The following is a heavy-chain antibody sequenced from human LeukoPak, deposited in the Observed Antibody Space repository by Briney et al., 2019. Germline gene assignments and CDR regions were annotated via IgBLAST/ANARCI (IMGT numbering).Heavy chain of an antibody. J-gene: IGHJ4*02. CDR2: IKSKTDGGTT. Sequence: GGSLRLSCVASAFTFSDHYMDWVRQAPGKGLEWVGRIKSKTDGGTTDYAAPVKGRFTISRDDSKNTLYLQMNSLKTEDTAVYYCTTEGGDYGDYGDWGQGTLVTVSS. CDR1: AFTFSDHY. D-gene: IGHD4-17*01. CDR3: TTEGGDYGDYGD. V-gene: IGHV3-15*01.